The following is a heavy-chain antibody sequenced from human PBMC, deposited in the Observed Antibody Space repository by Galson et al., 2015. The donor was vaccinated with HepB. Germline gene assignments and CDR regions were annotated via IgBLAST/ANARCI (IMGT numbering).Heavy chain of an antibody. CDR3: ASGMEKATDWYYYMDV. V-gene: IGHV1-18*01. J-gene: IGHJ6*03. CDR1: GYTFTSYG. CDR2: ISAHNGNT. Sequence: SVKVSCKASGYTFTSYGISWVRQAPGQGLEWMGWISAHNGNTNYAQKLQGRVTMTTDTSTSTAYMELRSLRSDDTAVYYCASGMEKATDWYYYMDVWGKGTTVTVSS. D-gene: IGHD5-24*01.